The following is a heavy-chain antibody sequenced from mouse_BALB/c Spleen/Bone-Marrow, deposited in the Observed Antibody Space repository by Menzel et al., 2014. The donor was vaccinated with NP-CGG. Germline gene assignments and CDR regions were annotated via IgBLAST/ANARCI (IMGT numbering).Heavy chain of an antibody. D-gene: IGHD1-1*01. CDR3: ARGGCYGGRRYCYAVDY. V-gene: IGHV1S56*01. CDR2: IYPGNVNT. CDR1: GYTFTSYY. J-gene: IGHJ4*01. Sequence: VQLQQSGPELVKPGASVRISCKASGYTFTSYYLHWVKQRPGQGLEWIGWIYPGNVNTNYNEKFKDKATLTADKSSSTAYMQLSSLTSGDSAVYFCARGGCYGGRRYCYAVDYWGHGASVTVSS.